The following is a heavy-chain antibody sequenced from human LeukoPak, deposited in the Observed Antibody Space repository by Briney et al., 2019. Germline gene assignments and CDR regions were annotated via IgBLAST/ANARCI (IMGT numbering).Heavy chain of an antibody. CDR1: GFSFSPYW. CDR3: ARLFGGVTTFDY. Sequence: GGSLRLSCAASGFSFSPYWMSWVRQGPGKGLDWVASINPDGSGTSYVDSVKGRFTISRDNAQNSLYLQMNSLSAEDTAVYYCARLFGGVTTFDYWGQGTLVTVSS. J-gene: IGHJ4*02. D-gene: IGHD4-17*01. V-gene: IGHV3-7*01. CDR2: INPDGSGT.